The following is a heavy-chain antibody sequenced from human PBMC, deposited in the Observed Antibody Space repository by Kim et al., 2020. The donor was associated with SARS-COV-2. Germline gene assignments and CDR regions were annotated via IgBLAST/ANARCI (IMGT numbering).Heavy chain of an antibody. D-gene: IGHD3-3*01. CDR2: INPNSGGT. CDR3: ARDLAYYDFWSGYSGVGAFDI. V-gene: IGHV1-2*02. J-gene: IGHJ3*02. CDR1: GYTFTGYY. Sequence: ASVKVSCKASGYTFTGYYMHWVRQAPGQGLEWMGWINPNSGGTNYAQKFQGRVTMTRDTSISTAYMELSRLRSDDTAVYYCARDLAYYDFWSGYSGVGAFDIWGQGTMVTVSS.